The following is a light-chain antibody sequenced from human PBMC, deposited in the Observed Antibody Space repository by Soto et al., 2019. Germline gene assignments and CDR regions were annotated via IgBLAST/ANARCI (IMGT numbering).Light chain of an antibody. Sequence: DIQMTQSPSSLSTSVGDRVTITCRASQGISNHLAWYQQKPGKVPKLLIYAASTLQSGVPSRFSGGGSGTDFTLTISSLQPEDVALYYCQKYNSAPWTFGQETKVDIK. CDR1: QGISNH. CDR3: QKYNSAPWT. CDR2: AAS. J-gene: IGKJ1*01. V-gene: IGKV1-27*01.